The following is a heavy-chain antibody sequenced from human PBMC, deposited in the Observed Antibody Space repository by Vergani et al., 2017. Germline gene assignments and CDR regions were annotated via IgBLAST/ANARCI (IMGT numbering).Heavy chain of an antibody. V-gene: IGHV4-4*07. Sequence: QVQLQESSPGLVKPSETLSLTCTVSGGSISSYYWSWIRQPAGKGLEWIGRIYMSGSTNYNPSLKSRVTMSVDTSKNQFSLKLSSVTAADTAVYYCARDYSSSSGKAFDIWGQGTMVTVSS. CDR3: ARDYSSSSGKAFDI. D-gene: IGHD6-6*01. CDR1: GGSISSYY. CDR2: IYMSGST. J-gene: IGHJ3*02.